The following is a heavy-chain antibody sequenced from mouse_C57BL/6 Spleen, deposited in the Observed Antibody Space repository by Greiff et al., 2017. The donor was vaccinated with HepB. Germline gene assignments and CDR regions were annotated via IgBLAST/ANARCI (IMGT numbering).Heavy chain of an antibody. Sequence: EVHLVESGGGLVKPGGSLKLSCAASGFTFSDYGMHWVRQAPEKGLEWVAYISSGSSTIYYADTVKGRFTISRDNAKNTLFLQMTSLRSEDTAMYYCARAYYGSSYAFAYWGQGTLVTVSA. V-gene: IGHV5-17*01. J-gene: IGHJ3*01. D-gene: IGHD1-1*01. CDR2: ISSGSSTI. CDR1: GFTFSDYG. CDR3: ARAYYGSSYAFAY.